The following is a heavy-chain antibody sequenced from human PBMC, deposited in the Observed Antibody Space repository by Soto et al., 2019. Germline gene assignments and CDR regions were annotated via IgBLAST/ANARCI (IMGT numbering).Heavy chain of an antibody. V-gene: IGHV1-18*01. Sequence: QVQLVQSGAEVKKPGASVKVSCKASGYTFTSYGISWVRQAPGQGLEWMGWISAYNGNTNYARKLQGRVTMTTDTSTSTAYMELRSLRSDDTAVYYCARDWRFLEWFGRDWFDPWGQGTLVTVSS. CDR1: GYTFTSYG. CDR3: ARDWRFLEWFGRDWFDP. J-gene: IGHJ5*02. CDR2: ISAYNGNT. D-gene: IGHD3-3*01.